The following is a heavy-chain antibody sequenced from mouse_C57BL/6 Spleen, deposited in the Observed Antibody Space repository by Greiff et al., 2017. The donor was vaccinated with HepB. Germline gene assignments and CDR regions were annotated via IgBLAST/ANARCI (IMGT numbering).Heavy chain of an antibody. CDR2: IDPANGNT. CDR3: ARIKA. V-gene: IGHV14-3*02. J-gene: IGHJ2*01. CDR1: GFNIKDTY. Sequence: EVKLQESGAELVKPGASVKLSCTASGFNIKDTYMHWVKQRPEQGLEWIGRIDPANGNTKYDPKFQGKATITADTSSNTAYLQLSRLTSGDTAVYYCARIKAWGQGTTLTVAS. D-gene: IGHD1-3*01.